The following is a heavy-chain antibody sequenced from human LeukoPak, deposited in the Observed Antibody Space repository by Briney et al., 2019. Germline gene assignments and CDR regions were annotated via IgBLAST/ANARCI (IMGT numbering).Heavy chain of an antibody. Sequence: GSLRLSCAASGFTFSSYWMSWVRQAPGKGLEWVANIKQDGSEKYYVDSVKGRFTISRDNAKNSLYLQMSSLRAEDTAVYYCARDLSAGMPGGFDYWGQGALVTVSS. CDR3: ARDLSAGMPGGFDY. CDR1: GFTFSSYW. D-gene: IGHD2-2*01. J-gene: IGHJ4*02. V-gene: IGHV3-7*01. CDR2: IKQDGSEK.